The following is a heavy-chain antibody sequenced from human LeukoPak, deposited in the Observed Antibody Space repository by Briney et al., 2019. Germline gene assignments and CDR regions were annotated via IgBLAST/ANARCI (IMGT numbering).Heavy chain of an antibody. CDR3: ARADYDSSGYYYGNDY. J-gene: IGHJ4*02. CDR2: ISAYNGNT. CDR1: GYTFTSYG. D-gene: IGHD3-22*01. V-gene: IGHV1-18*01. Sequence: GASVKVSCKASGYTFTSYGISWVRQAPGQGLEWMGWISAYNGNTNYAQKLQGRVTMTTDTSTSTAYMELSRLRSDDTAVYYCARADYDSSGYYYGNDYWGQGTLVTVSS.